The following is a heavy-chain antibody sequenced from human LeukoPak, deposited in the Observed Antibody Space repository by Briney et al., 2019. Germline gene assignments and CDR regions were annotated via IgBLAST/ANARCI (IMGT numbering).Heavy chain of an antibody. CDR2: INWKSDKI. D-gene: IGHD2-2*01. Sequence: GRSLRLSCAGSGYSFDEYAMHWVRQAPGKGLEWVSGINWKSDKIGYADSVKGRFTISRDNSKNSLYLQMNSLRVEDTALYYCAKDRYCTSSSCPIGYWGQGTMVTVSS. CDR3: AKDRYCTSSSCPIGY. CDR1: GYSFDEYA. J-gene: IGHJ4*02. V-gene: IGHV3-9*01.